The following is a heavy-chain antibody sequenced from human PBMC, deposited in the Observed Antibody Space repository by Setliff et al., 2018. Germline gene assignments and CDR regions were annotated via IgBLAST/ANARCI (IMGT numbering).Heavy chain of an antibody. J-gene: IGHJ4*02. CDR2: IHYSENT. D-gene: IGHD1-26*01. CDR1: GGSITSGRYY. CDR3: ARHPSSGRYYGGSIFYFDD. Sequence: SETLSLTCTVSGGSITSGRYYWGWIRQPPGQGLEWIASIHYSENTYYNPSLKTRVTISVDTSKNQFSLKLSFVTAADTAVYYCARHPSSGRYYGGSIFYFDDWGPGILVTVSS. V-gene: IGHV4-39*01.